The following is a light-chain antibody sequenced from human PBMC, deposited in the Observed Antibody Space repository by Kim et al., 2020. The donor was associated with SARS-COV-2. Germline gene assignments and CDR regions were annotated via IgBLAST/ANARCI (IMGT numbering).Light chain of an antibody. J-gene: IGKJ2*01. CDR2: EVS. Sequence: LSLSPGERATLSCRASQSVNNYLAWYQQKPGQAPRLPIYEVSTRATGIPDRFSGSGSGTDFTLTISSLEPEDFAVYYCQQRTNWPTFGQGTKLEI. CDR3: QQRTNWPT. V-gene: IGKV3-11*01. CDR1: QSVNNY.